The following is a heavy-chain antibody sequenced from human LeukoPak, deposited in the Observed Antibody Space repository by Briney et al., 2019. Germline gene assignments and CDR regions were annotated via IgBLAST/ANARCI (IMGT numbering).Heavy chain of an antibody. CDR3: AKAPCSGGSCYSSYNFDY. CDR1: GFGVSVYY. Sequence: GGSLRLSCAVSGFGVSVYYMTWVRQAPGRGLEWVSVIYSDGTTYYADSVKGRFTISRDNSKNTLYLQMNSLRAEDTAVYYCAKAPCSGGSCYSSYNFDYWGQGTLVTVSS. J-gene: IGHJ4*02. V-gene: IGHV3-53*01. CDR2: IYSDGTT. D-gene: IGHD2-15*01.